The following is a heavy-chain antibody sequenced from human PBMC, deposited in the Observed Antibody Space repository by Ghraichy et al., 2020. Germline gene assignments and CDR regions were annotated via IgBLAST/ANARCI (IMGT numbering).Heavy chain of an antibody. V-gene: IGHV1-69*13. Sequence: SVKVSCKASGGTFSSYAISWVRQAPGQGLEWMGGIIPIFGTANYAQKFQGRVTITADESTSTAYMELSSLRSEDTAVYYCARGEGTHSSGWYAFDIWGQGTMVTVSS. CDR2: IIPIFGTA. CDR3: ARGEGTHSSGWYAFDI. J-gene: IGHJ3*02. CDR1: GGTFSSYA. D-gene: IGHD6-19*01.